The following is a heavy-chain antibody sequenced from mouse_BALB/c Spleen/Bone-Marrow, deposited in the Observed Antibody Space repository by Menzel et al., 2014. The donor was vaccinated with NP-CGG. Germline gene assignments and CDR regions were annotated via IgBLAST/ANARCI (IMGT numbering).Heavy chain of an antibody. Sequence: VKLQESGAELVMPGASVKMSCKASGYTFTDYWMHWVKQRPGQGLEWIGAIDTSDSYTSYNQKFKGKATLTVDESSSTAYMQLSSLTSEYSAVYYCAREGYGYQYFDYWGQGATHTVSS. D-gene: IGHD2-2*01. CDR1: GYTFTDYW. CDR3: AREGYGYQYFDY. CDR2: IDTSDSYT. J-gene: IGHJ2*01. V-gene: IGHV1-69*01.